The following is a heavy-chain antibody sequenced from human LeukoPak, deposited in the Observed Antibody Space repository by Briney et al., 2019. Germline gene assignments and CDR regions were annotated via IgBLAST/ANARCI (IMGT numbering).Heavy chain of an antibody. CDR2: IYPGDSDT. Sequence: GASLQISCKGSGSIFTSYWIGWVRQLPGKGLEWMGIIYPGDSDTRYSPSFQGQVTISADKSISTAYLQWSSLKASDTAMYYCARLGARYFDYWGQGTLVTVSS. V-gene: IGHV5-51*01. D-gene: IGHD3-10*01. CDR3: ARLGARYFDY. J-gene: IGHJ4*02. CDR1: GSIFTSYW.